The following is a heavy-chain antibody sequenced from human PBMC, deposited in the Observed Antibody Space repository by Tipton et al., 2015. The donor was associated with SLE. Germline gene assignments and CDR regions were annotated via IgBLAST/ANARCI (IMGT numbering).Heavy chain of an antibody. J-gene: IGHJ4*02. Sequence: TLSLTCSVSGYSISNGYYWGWIRQSPGKGLEWIASIYQGGNTYYNPSLRSRLTMSVDTSQNRFSLKLSSVTAADTAVYYCARVYYYDSSGYYYFFDSWGQGTLVTVSS. CDR2: IYQGGNT. D-gene: IGHD3-22*01. CDR3: ARVYYYDSSGYYYFFDS. CDR1: GYSISNGYY. V-gene: IGHV4-38-2*02.